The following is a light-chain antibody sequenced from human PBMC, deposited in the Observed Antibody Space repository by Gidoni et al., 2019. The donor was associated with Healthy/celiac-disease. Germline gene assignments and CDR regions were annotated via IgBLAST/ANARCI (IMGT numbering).Light chain of an antibody. Sequence: DIQMTQSPSSLSASVGDRVTITCQASQDISNYLNWYQQKPGKAPKLLIYDASNLETGVPSRFSGSGSGTDFTFTISSLQPEDNATYYCQQYDNLPRTLTFXGXTKVEIK. CDR1: QDISNY. CDR3: QQYDNLPRTLT. J-gene: IGKJ4*01. V-gene: IGKV1-33*01. CDR2: DAS.